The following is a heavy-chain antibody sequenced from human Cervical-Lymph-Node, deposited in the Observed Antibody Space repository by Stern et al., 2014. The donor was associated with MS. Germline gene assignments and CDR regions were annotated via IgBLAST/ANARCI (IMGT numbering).Heavy chain of an antibody. V-gene: IGHV3-30*18. CDR1: GFTFSSYG. Sequence: VQLVQSGGGVVQPGRSLRLSCAASGFTFSSYGMHWVRQATGKGLEWVAVISYDGSNKYYADSVKGRSTISRDNSKNTLYLQMNSLRAEDTAVYYCAKEKAGAGNLFDYWGQGTLGTVSS. J-gene: IGHJ4*02. CDR3: AKEKAGAGNLFDY. D-gene: IGHD6-19*01. CDR2: ISYDGSNK.